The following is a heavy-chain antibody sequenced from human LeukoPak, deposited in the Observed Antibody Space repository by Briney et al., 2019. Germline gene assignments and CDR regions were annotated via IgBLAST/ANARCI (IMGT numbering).Heavy chain of an antibody. Sequence: TSETLSLTCTVSGGSISSSSYYWGWIRQPPGKGLEWIGSIYYSGSTYYNPSLKSRVTISVDTSKNQFSLKLSSVTAADTAVYYCARDVDTAMPTNWFDPWGQGTLVTVSS. CDR1: GGSISSSSYY. CDR2: IYYSGST. D-gene: IGHD5-18*01. CDR3: ARDVDTAMPTNWFDP. J-gene: IGHJ5*02. V-gene: IGHV4-39*02.